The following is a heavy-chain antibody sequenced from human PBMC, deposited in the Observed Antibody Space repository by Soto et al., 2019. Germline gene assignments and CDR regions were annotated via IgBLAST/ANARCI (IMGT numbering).Heavy chain of an antibody. J-gene: IGHJ4*02. CDR2: IYYSGST. V-gene: IGHV4-59*01. CDR1: GGSISSYY. CDR3: ARDRGWLRSGGLFDY. D-gene: IGHD5-12*01. Sequence: SETLSLTCTVSGGSISSYYWSWIRQPPGKGLEWIGYIYYSGSTNYNPSLKSRVTISVDTSKNQFSLKLSSVTAADTAVYYCARDRGWLRSGGLFDYWGQGTLVTVSS.